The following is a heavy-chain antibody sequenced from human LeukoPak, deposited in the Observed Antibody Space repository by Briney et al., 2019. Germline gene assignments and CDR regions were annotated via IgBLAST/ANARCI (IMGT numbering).Heavy chain of an antibody. J-gene: IGHJ4*02. CDR2: ISYDGSNK. Sequence: TGGSLRLSCAASGFTFSSYGMHWVRQAPGKGLEWVAVISYDGSNKYYADSVKGRFTISRDNSKNTLYLQMNSLRAEDTAVYYCANDLLWCGELSPDYWGQGTLVTVSS. D-gene: IGHD3-10*01. CDR1: GFTFSSYG. CDR3: ANDLLWCGELSPDY. V-gene: IGHV3-30*18.